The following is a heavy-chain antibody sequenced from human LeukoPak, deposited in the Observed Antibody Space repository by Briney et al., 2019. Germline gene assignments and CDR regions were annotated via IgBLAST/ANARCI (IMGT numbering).Heavy chain of an antibody. J-gene: IGHJ4*02. CDR2: ISGSGGGT. V-gene: IGHV3-23*01. D-gene: IGHD3-10*01. CDR1: GFTFSSSA. CDR3: GKLFYSSGMYHFDY. Sequence: GGSLRLSCATSGFTFSSSAMSWVRQPPGKGLAWVSTISGSGGGTYYADSVKGRFTISRDNSKNTLYLQMNSLRAEDTAVLYCGKLFYSSGMYHFDYWGQGTLVTVSS.